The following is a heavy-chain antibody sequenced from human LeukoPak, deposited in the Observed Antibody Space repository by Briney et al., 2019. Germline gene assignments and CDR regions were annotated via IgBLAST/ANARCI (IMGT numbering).Heavy chain of an antibody. V-gene: IGHV3-21*01. CDR2: ISAKSNYI. D-gene: IGHD3-10*01. CDR1: GFTFSLYS. CDR3: ARDKRNYYGSDY. Sequence: GGSLRLSCAASGFTFSLYSMNWVRQAPGKGLEWVSYISAKSNYIYYADSVKGRFTISRDNAKNSLLLQMNSPRAEDTAVYYCARDKRNYYGSDYWGLGTLVTVSS. J-gene: IGHJ4*02.